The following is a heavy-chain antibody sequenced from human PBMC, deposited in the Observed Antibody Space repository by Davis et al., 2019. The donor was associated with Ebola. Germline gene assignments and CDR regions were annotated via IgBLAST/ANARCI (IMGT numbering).Heavy chain of an antibody. V-gene: IGHV1-69*13. D-gene: IGHD2-15*01. CDR1: GGTFSSSA. J-gene: IGHJ5*02. Sequence: SVKVSCKASGGTFSSSAISWVRQAPGQGLEWMGGIIPIVGTVKHAQKFQGRVTITADESTSTAYMELSSLRSEDTAVYYCVPVVAATRRWFGWFDPWGQGTLVTVSS. CDR3: VPVVAATRRWFGWFDP. CDR2: IIPIVGTV.